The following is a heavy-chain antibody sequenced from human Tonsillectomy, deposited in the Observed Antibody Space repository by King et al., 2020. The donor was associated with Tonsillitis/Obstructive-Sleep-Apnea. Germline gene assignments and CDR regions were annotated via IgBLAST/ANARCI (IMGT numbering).Heavy chain of an antibody. CDR3: ARGAELRPFDY. Sequence: QLVQSGAEVKKPGASVKVSCKAFGYTFTDYAIHWVRQAPGQRLEWMGWINAGNGNTKYSQKFQGRLTITRDTSARPAYMELSSLRSEDTAVYYCARGAELRPFDYWGQGTLVTVSS. D-gene: IGHD1-26*01. CDR1: GYTFTDYA. CDR2: INAGNGNT. J-gene: IGHJ4*02. V-gene: IGHV1-3*01.